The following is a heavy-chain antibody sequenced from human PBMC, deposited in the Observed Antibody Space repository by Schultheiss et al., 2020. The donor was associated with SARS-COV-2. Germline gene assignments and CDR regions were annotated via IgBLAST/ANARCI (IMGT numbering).Heavy chain of an antibody. J-gene: IGHJ6*02. CDR2: IGTAGDT. CDR1: GFTFSSYD. D-gene: IGHD3-10*01. Sequence: GGSLRLSCAASGFTFSSYDMHWVRQATGKGLEWVSAIGTAGDTYYPGSVKGRFTISRENAKNSLYLQMNSLRAGDTAVYYCAKDRGYYRSRSGGMDVWGQGTTVTVSS. CDR3: AKDRGYYRSRSGGMDV. V-gene: IGHV3-13*01.